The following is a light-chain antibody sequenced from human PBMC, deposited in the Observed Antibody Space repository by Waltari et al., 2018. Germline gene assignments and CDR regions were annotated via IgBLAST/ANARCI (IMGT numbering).Light chain of an antibody. Sequence: ETVLTQSPATLSLSPGESATFSCRASQSVGSYLAWYQHKPGQAPRLLIYDASNRATDIPVRFSGTGSGTDFTLTISSLEPEDFAIYYCQQRNNWPPTFGRGSKLEIK. CDR1: QSVGSY. CDR3: QQRNNWPPT. J-gene: IGKJ4*02. CDR2: DAS. V-gene: IGKV3-11*01.